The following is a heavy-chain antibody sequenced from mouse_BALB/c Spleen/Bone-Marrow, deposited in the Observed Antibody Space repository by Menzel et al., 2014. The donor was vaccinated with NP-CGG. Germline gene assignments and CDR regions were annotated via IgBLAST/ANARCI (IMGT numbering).Heavy chain of an antibody. CDR2: IDPSDSYT. Sequence: VQLQQSGAELVKPGASVKLSCKASGYTFTSYWMHWVKQRPGQGLEWIGEIDPSDSYTNYNQKFKGKATMTVDKSSITAYMQLSSLTSEDSAVYFCARWLLRYYAMDDWGQGTSVTVSS. CDR1: GYTFTSYW. J-gene: IGHJ4*01. CDR3: ARWLLRYYAMDD. V-gene: IGHV1-69*02. D-gene: IGHD2-3*01.